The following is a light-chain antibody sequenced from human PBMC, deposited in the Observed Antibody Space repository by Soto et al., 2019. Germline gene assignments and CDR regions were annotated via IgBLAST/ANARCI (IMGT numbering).Light chain of an antibody. CDR3: TSYVGSNIWV. Sequence: QSVLTQPPSASGSPGQSVTISCTGTSSDVGAYKYVSWYQQYPGKAPKLMIYEVSKRPSGVPDRFSGCRSGNTASLTVSGLQAEDEAYYYCTSYVGSNIWVFGGGTKVTVL. J-gene: IGLJ3*02. CDR1: SSDVGAYKY. CDR2: EVS. V-gene: IGLV2-8*01.